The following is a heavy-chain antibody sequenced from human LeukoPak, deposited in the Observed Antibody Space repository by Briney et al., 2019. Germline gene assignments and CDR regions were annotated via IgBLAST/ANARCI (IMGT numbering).Heavy chain of an antibody. Sequence: SETLSLTCAVYGGSFSGYYWSWIRQPPGKGLEWIGEINHSGSTNYNPSLKSRVTISLDTSKNQFSLKLSSVTAADTAVYYCARGAGATPFDYWGQGTLVTVSS. V-gene: IGHV4-34*01. D-gene: IGHD1-26*01. CDR1: GGSFSGYY. CDR2: INHSGST. CDR3: ARGAGATPFDY. J-gene: IGHJ4*02.